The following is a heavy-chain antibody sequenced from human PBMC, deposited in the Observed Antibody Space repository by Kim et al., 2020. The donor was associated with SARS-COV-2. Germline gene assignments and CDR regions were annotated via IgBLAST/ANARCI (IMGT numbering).Heavy chain of an antibody. J-gene: IGHJ3*02. V-gene: IGHV3-33*01. Sequence: GGSLRLSCAASGFTFSSYGMHWVRQAPGKGLEWVAVIWYDGSNKYYADSVKGRFTISRDNSKNTLYLQMNSLRAEDTAVYYCAREGLNYYGSGSYYGTHAFDIWGQGTMVTVSS. CDR1: GFTFSSYG. D-gene: IGHD3-10*01. CDR3: AREGLNYYGSGSYYGTHAFDI. CDR2: IWYDGSNK.